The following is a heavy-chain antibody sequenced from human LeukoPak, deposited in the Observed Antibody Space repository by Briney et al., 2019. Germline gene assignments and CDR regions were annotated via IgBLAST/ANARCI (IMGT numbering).Heavy chain of an antibody. Sequence: SETLSLTCTVSGGSISSYHWSWIRQPPGKGLEWIGYIYYSGSTNYNPSLKSRVTISVDTSKNQFSLKLSSVTAADTAVYYCARHPGSGDHFIGYFDYWGQGTLVTVSS. CDR3: ARHPGSGDHFIGYFDY. CDR1: GGSISSYH. D-gene: IGHD4-17*01. V-gene: IGHV4-59*08. CDR2: IYYSGST. J-gene: IGHJ4*02.